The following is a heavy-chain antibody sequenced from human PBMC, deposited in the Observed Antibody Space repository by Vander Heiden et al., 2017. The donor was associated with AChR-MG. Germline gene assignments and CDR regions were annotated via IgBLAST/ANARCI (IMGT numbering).Heavy chain of an antibody. CDR2: MAPYTGNT. J-gene: IGHJ6*03. V-gene: IGHV1-8*01. CDR3: ARGPVGATSYYMDV. CDR1: GYTLTSYD. Sequence: QVQLVQSGAEVKKPGASVKVSCKASGYTLTSYDSNWVRQATGQGLEWMGGMAPYTGNTDYTQKFQGRVTMTRNTSTGTAYMELSSLRSEDTAVYYCARGPVGATSYYMDVWGTGTTVTVSS. D-gene: IGHD1-26*01.